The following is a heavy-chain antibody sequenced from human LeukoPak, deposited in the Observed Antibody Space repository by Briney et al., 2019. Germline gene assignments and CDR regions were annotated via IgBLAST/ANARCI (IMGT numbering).Heavy chain of an antibody. CDR3: ASFYGDYEVY. Sequence: KPSETLSLTCSVSGGSISSYYWSWIRQPPGKGLEWIGYIYYSGSTNYNPSLKSRVTISVDTSKNQFSLKLSSVTAADTAVYYCASFYGDYEVYWGQGTLVTVSS. D-gene: IGHD4-17*01. CDR1: GGSISSYY. V-gene: IGHV4-59*01. CDR2: IYYSGST. J-gene: IGHJ4*02.